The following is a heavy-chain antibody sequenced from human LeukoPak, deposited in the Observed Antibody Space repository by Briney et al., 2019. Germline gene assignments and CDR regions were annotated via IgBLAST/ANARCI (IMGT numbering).Heavy chain of an antibody. CDR2: ISSSGSTI. Sequence: GGSLRLSCAASGFTFSDYYMSWIRQAPGKGLEWVSYISSSGSTIYYADSVKGRFTISRDNAKNSLYLQMNSLRAEDTAVYYCASERFLEWLFVYWGQGTLVTVSS. CDR1: GFTFSDYY. CDR3: ASERFLEWLFVY. D-gene: IGHD3-3*01. J-gene: IGHJ4*02. V-gene: IGHV3-11*01.